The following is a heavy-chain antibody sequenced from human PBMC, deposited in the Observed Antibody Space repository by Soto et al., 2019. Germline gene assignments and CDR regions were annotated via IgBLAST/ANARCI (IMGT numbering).Heavy chain of an antibody. CDR3: ARPSTYLLSTSCPRNGFDY. Sequence: QVQLVQSGAEVKKPGSSVKVSCKASGGTFSSYAISWVRQAPGQGLEWMGGIIPIFGTANYAQKFQGRVTITADESTCPAYMELSRLRAEDTAVYYCARPSTYLLSTSCPRNGFDYWGQGTLVPVSS. D-gene: IGHD2-2*01. V-gene: IGHV1-69*01. J-gene: IGHJ4*02. CDR1: GGTFSSYA. CDR2: IIPIFGTA.